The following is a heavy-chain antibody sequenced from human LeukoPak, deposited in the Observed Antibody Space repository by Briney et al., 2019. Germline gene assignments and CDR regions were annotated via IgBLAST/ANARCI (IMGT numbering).Heavy chain of an antibody. V-gene: IGHV1-18*01. CDR1: GYTFTNYD. Sequence: ASVTVSYKASGYTFTNYDISWVRQAPGQGLEWVGWISTYNDNTHYAQKLQGRVTMTTDTSTSTVYMELKSLRSDDTAVYYCARIQSRIIAARPGNPAFDYWGRGTLVTVSS. CDR2: ISTYNDNT. J-gene: IGHJ4*02. CDR3: ARIQSRIIAARPGNPAFDY. D-gene: IGHD6-6*01.